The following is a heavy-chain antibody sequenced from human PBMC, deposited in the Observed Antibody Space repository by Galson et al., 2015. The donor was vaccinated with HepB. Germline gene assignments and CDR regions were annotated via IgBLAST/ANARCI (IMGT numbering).Heavy chain of an antibody. CDR1: GFSLSTNGVG. D-gene: IGHD4-23*01. Sequence: PALVKPTQTLTLTCTFSGFSLSTNGVGVGWIRQPPGKALEWLALIYWNGDKRYSPSLNTRLTITKDTSKSQVVLTMTNMDPVDTATYYCAHSGPGGNSRLVDFWGQGTLVTVSS. V-gene: IGHV2-5*01. J-gene: IGHJ4*02. CDR3: AHSGPGGNSRLVDF. CDR2: IYWNGDK.